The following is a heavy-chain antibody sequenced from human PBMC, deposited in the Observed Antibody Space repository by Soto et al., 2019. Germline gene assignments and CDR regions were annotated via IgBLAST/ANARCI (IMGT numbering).Heavy chain of an antibody. CDR3: ARPYYYDSSGYPCYFDY. Sequence: GASVKVSCKASGGTFSSYAISWVRQAPGQGLEWMGGIIPIFGTANYAQKFQGRVTITADESTSTAYMELSSLRSEDTAVYYCARPYYYDSSGYPCYFDYWGQGTLVIVSS. V-gene: IGHV1-69*13. D-gene: IGHD3-22*01. CDR2: IIPIFGTA. CDR1: GGTFSSYA. J-gene: IGHJ4*02.